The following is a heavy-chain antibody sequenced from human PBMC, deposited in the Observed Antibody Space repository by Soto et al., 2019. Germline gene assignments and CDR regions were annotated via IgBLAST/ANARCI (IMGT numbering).Heavy chain of an antibody. J-gene: IGHJ6*02. CDR1: GYTFSSYH. V-gene: IGHV1-18*01. Sequence: QVQLVQSGAEVKKPGASVKVSCKASGYTFSSYHISWVRQAPGQGLEWMGWIGAYNGNTNYAQKLQGRVTMTTDTSTSTAYMELRSLRSDDTAVYYCARDGPPTDYWGQGTLVTVSSGMDVWGQGTTVTVSS. D-gene: IGHD7-27*01. CDR3: ARDGPPTDYWGQGTLVTVSSGMDV. CDR2: IGAYNGNT.